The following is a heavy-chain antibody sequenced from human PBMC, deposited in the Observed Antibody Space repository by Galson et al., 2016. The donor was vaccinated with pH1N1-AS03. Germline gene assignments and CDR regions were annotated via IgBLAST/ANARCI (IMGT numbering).Heavy chain of an antibody. V-gene: IGHV3-7*01. CDR3: ARVPYSYGMDV. Sequence: SLRLSCAASRFTFSGYWMSWVRQAPGKGLEWVAHIKQDGSEKYYVDSVKGRFTISRDNAKNSLYLQMNSLRAEDTAVYYCARVPYSYGMDVWGQGTTVTVSS. CDR1: RFTFSGYW. CDR2: IKQDGSEK. J-gene: IGHJ6*02.